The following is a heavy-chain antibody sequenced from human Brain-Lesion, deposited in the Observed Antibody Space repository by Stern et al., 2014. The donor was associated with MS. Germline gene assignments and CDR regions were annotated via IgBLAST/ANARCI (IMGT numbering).Heavy chain of an antibody. J-gene: IGHJ4*02. CDR1: GFSFSSFG. CDR2: ISYDGSK. Sequence: VQLVESGGGVVQPGRPLRLSCAASGFSFSSFGMHWVRQAPGKGLEWVALISYDGSKDYADSVKGRFAISRDNSKNTLYLQMNSLRAEDTAVYYCAKDRQYLTFFXXXXGQGSLVTVSS. D-gene: IGHD2/OR15-2a*01. CDR3: AKDRQYLTFFXXX. V-gene: IGHV3-30*18.